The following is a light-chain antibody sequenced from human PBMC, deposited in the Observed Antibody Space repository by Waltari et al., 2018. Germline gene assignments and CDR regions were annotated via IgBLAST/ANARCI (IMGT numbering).Light chain of an antibody. CDR3: SSYTSRSTVV. CDR1: SSDVGSYNR. Sequence: QSALTQPPSVSGSPGQSVTISCTGTSSDVGSYNRVSWYQQPPGTAPKLLIYEVTNRASGVPHRFPGSKSGNTASLTISGRQAEDEADYYCSSYTSRSTVVFGGGTKLTVL. J-gene: IGLJ3*02. CDR2: EVT. V-gene: IGLV2-18*02.